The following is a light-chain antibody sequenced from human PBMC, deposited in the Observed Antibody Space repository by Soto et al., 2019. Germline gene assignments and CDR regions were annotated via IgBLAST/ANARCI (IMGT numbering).Light chain of an antibody. Sequence: QSVLTQPPSASGTPGQRVTISCSGSSSNIGSNTVNWYQQLPGTAPNLLIYSNNQRPSGVRDRFSGSKSGTSASLAISGLQSEDEADYYCPAWDDSLNGVVFGGGTKLTVL. CDR1: SSNIGSNT. V-gene: IGLV1-44*01. J-gene: IGLJ2*01. CDR2: SNN. CDR3: PAWDDSLNGVV.